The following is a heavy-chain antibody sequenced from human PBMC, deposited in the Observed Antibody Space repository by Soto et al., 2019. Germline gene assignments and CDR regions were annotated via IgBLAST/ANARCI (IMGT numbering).Heavy chain of an antibody. CDR3: ARWRYGDY. CDR1: GYAFTTYG. D-gene: IGHD1-1*01. Sequence: QVHLVQSGAEVKKPGASVKVSCKGSGYAFTTYGITWVRQAPGQGLEWMGWISAHNGNTNYAQKLQGRVTVTRDTATSTAYIELRSLRSYDTAVYYCARWRYGDYWGQGALVTVSS. J-gene: IGHJ4*02. V-gene: IGHV1-18*01. CDR2: ISAHNGNT.